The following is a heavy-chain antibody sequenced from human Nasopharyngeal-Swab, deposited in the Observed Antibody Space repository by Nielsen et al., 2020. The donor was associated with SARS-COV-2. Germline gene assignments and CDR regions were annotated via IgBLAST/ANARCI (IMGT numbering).Heavy chain of an antibody. Sequence: SVKVSCKASGGTFSSYAISWVRQAPGQGLEWMGGIIPIFGTANYAQKFQGRVTITADESTSTAYMELSSLRSEDTAVYYCARDRYDILTGYYPPPYYGMDVWGQGTTVTSP. J-gene: IGHJ6*02. D-gene: IGHD3-9*01. V-gene: IGHV1-69*13. CDR1: GGTFSSYA. CDR2: IIPIFGTA. CDR3: ARDRYDILTGYYPPPYYGMDV.